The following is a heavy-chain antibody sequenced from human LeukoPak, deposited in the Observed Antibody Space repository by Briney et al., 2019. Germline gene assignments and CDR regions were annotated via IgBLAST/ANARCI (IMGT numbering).Heavy chain of an antibody. Sequence: LSGGSLRLSCAASGFTVSSNYMSWVRQAPGKGLEWVSVIYSGGSTYCADSVKGRFTISRDNSKNTLYLQMNSLRAEDTAVYYCARGAYSGSYYWFDPWGQGTLVTVSS. CDR1: GFTVSSNY. V-gene: IGHV3-53*01. CDR2: IYSGGST. CDR3: ARGAYSGSYYWFDP. D-gene: IGHD1-26*01. J-gene: IGHJ5*02.